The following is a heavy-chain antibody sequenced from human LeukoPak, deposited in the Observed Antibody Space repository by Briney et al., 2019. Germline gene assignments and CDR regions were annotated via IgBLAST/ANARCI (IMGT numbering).Heavy chain of an antibody. Sequence: GGSLRLSCAASGFTFSSYSMSWVRQAPGRGLEWVSVISSSSSYIYYADSVRGRFSVSRDHAKHLLYLQMPSLRAEDTAVYYCARDSRLALAGRGHYWRQGPLDPVSS. CDR1: GFTFSSYS. V-gene: IGHV3-21*01. CDR2: ISSSSSYI. J-gene: IGHJ4*02. D-gene: IGHD6-19*01. CDR3: ARDSRLALAGRGHY.